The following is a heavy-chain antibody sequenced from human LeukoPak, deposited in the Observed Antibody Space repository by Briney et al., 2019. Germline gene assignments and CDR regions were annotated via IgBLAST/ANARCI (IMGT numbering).Heavy chain of an antibody. J-gene: IGHJ4*02. CDR1: GFTFYDYA. CDR2: ISFNSGTI. Sequence: GRSLRLSCAASGFTFYDYAMHWVRQAPGKGLEWVSGISFNSGTIGYADSVKGRFTISRDNAKNSLYLQMNSLRVEDTAVYYCARYRPRTTKGGGFDYWGQGTLVTVSS. D-gene: IGHD2-15*01. CDR3: ARYRPRTTKGGGFDY. V-gene: IGHV3-9*01.